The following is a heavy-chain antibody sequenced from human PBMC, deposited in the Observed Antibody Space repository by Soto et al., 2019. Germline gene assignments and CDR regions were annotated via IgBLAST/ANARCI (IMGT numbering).Heavy chain of an antibody. CDR2: IYYSGRT. CDR3: ARQRTTVVTQAYFDH. Sequence: ETLSLTCLVSGESISSSSYYWVWIRQPPGKGLEWIGSIYYSGRTYYNPSFKSRVTISIDTSKNQFSLKLSSVTATDTAVYYCARQRTTVVTQAYFDHWGQGALVTVSS. D-gene: IGHD2-21*02. CDR1: GESISSSSYY. V-gene: IGHV4-39*01. J-gene: IGHJ4*02.